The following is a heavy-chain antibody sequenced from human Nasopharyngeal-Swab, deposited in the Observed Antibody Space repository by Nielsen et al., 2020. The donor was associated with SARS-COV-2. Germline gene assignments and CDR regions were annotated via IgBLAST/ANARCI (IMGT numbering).Heavy chain of an antibody. D-gene: IGHD2-15*01. CDR3: ARDTYCSGGSCYGYGMAV. J-gene: IGHJ6*02. CDR2: IKEDGSEK. V-gene: IGHV3-7*01. Sequence: VRQAPGKGLEWVANIKEDGSEKNYVDSVKGRFTISRDNAKNSLYLQMSSLRADDTAVYYCARDTYCSGGSCYGYGMAVWGQGTTVTSP.